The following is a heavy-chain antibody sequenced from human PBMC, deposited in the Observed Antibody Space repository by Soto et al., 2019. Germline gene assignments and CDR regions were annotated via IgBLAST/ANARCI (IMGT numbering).Heavy chain of an antibody. CDR1: GFTFTSYT. CDR2: ISSSSDYI. CDR3: ARARVYATGPLDF. Sequence: GGSLRLSCAASGFTFTSYTMNWVRQAPGKGLEWVSSISSSSDYIYYADSMKGRVTISRDNAKNSLFLDMNSLTGEDTAVYYCARARVYATGPLDFWGQGTLVAVSS. D-gene: IGHD6-13*01. V-gene: IGHV3-21*06. J-gene: IGHJ4*02.